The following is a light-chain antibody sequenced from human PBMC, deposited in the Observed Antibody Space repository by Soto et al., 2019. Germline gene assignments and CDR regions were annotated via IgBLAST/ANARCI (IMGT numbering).Light chain of an antibody. J-gene: IGKJ4*01. CDR3: QQSHSSPLT. Sequence: DIQMNQSPSSLSASVGDRVTITCRASQSISRHLNWYQQKPGEAPELLIYAASTLQSGVPSRFSGSGSGTDFTLTISSLQPEDSAAYYCQQSHSSPLTFGGGTKVDIK. V-gene: IGKV1-39*01. CDR2: AAS. CDR1: QSISRH.